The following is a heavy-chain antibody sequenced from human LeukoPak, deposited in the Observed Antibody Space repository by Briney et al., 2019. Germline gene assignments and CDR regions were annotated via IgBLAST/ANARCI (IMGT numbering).Heavy chain of an antibody. D-gene: IGHD5-18*01. CDR2: ISSSRSYI. Sequence: GGSLRLSCAASGFTFSSYSMNWVRQAPGKGLEWVSCISSSRSYIYYADSVKGRFTISRDNAKNSLYLQMNSLRAEDTAVYYCARGSVTTGPFGMDVWGQGTTVTVSS. V-gene: IGHV3-21*01. J-gene: IGHJ6*02. CDR3: ARGSVTTGPFGMDV. CDR1: GFTFSSYS.